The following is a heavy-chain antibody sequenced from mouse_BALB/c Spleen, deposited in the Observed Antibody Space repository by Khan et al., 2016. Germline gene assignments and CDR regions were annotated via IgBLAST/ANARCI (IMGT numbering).Heavy chain of an antibody. CDR1: GYSITSDYA. D-gene: IGHD1-1*01. V-gene: IGHV3-2*02. CDR3: TRNYYGSGAWFAY. CDR2: ISYSGST. J-gene: IGHJ3*01. Sequence: EVELVESGPGLVKPSQSLSLTCTVTGYSITSDYAWNWIRQFPGNKLEWMGYISYSGSTSYNPSLKSRISITRDTSKNQFFLQLNSVTTEDTATXYCTRNYYGSGAWFAYWGQGTLVTVSA.